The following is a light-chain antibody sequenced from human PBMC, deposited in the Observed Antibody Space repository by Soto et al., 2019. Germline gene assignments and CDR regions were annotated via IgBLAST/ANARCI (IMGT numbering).Light chain of an antibody. Sequence: DIHMTQSPSTLSASVLDRFTITYRASQSISVWLAWYQQKAGKAPNLLIYKASRLESGVPSRFSGSGSETEFTLTISGLQPGDSATYYCQQYNSYSPTFGQGTKVDIK. V-gene: IGKV1-5*03. CDR3: QQYNSYSPT. J-gene: IGKJ1*01. CDR1: QSISVW. CDR2: KAS.